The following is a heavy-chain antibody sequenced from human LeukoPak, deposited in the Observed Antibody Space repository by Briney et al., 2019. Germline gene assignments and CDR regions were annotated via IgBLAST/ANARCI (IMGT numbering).Heavy chain of an antibody. CDR2: IYHTGST. D-gene: IGHD4-17*01. Sequence: SETLSLTCTVSGGSIISSSYYWGWIRQPPGKGLEWIGSIYHTGSTYYNPSLKSRVTVSVDTSKNQFSLKVTSVTAADTAVYYCARETTRDRFMDVWGKGTTVTVSS. J-gene: IGHJ6*03. CDR3: ARETTRDRFMDV. V-gene: IGHV4-39*07. CDR1: GGSIISSSYY.